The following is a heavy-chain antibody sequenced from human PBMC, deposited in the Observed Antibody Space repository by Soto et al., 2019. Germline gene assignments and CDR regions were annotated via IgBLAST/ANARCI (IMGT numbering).Heavy chain of an antibody. Sequence: QVQLVESGGGVVQPGRSLRLSCAASGFTFSSYGMHWVRQAPGKGLEWVAVILYDGSKKYYADSVKGRFTISRDNSKNTMYLKMSSLRGEDTALYYCVKDGSSGWPYFGDMDVWGRGTTVTVSS. CDR2: ILYDGSKK. D-gene: IGHD6-19*01. J-gene: IGHJ6*02. CDR3: VKDGSSGWPYFGDMDV. V-gene: IGHV3-30*18. CDR1: GFTFSSYG.